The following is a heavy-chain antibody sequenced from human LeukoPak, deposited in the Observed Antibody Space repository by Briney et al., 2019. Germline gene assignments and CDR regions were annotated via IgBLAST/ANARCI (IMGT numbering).Heavy chain of an antibody. Sequence: PGGSLRLSCAASGFTFSSYWMHWVRQAPGKGPVWLARINSDGYSISYADFVKGRFTISRDNAKKTPYLQMNTLRAEDTAMYYCARAVAEAGTDSWGQGTLVTVSS. CDR3: ARAVAEAGTDS. CDR1: GFTFSSYW. CDR2: INSDGYSI. J-gene: IGHJ4*02. V-gene: IGHV3-74*01. D-gene: IGHD6-19*01.